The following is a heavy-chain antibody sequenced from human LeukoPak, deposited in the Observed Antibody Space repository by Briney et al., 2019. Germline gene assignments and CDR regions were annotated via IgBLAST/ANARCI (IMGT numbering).Heavy chain of an antibody. J-gene: IGHJ4*02. CDR1: GFTFSSYS. V-gene: IGHV3-21*01. Sequence: GGSLRLSCAASGFTFSSYSMNWVRQAPGKGLEWVSSISSSSSFIYYADSVKGRFTISRDNVKNSLYLQMNSLRAEDTAVYYCARVDTMMGFDYWGQGTLVTVSS. D-gene: IGHD3-22*01. CDR2: ISSSSSFI. CDR3: ARVDTMMGFDY.